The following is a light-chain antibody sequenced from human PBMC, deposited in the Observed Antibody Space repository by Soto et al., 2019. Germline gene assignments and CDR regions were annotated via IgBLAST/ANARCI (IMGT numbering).Light chain of an antibody. CDR2: DAS. CDR1: QSVSSS. V-gene: IGKV3-11*01. J-gene: IGKJ4*01. CDR3: QQRSNGLT. Sequence: EIVLTQSPATLSLSPGERATLSCRASQSVSSSLAWFQQKPGQAPRLLIYDASNRATGIPARFSGSRSGTDFTLTISSLEPEDFAVYYCQQRSNGLTFGGGTKVEIK.